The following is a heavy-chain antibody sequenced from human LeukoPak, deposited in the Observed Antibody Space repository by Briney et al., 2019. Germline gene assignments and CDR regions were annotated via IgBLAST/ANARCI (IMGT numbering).Heavy chain of an antibody. CDR3: ARARSTAMVLFDY. D-gene: IGHD5-18*01. CDR1: GGSISSSSYY. J-gene: IGHJ4*02. V-gene: IGHV4-39*07. CDR2: IYYSGST. Sequence: PSETLSLTCTVSGGSISSSSYYWGWIRQPPGKGLEWIGSIYYSGSTYYNPSLKSPVTISVDTSKNQFSLKLSSVTAADTAVYYCARARSTAMVLFDYWGQGTLVTVSS.